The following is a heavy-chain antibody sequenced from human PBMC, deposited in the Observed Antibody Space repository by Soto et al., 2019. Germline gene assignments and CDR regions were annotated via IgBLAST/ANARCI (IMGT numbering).Heavy chain of an antibody. D-gene: IGHD3-22*01. J-gene: IGHJ4*02. CDR3: AKEWVYDSSGWSFDY. CDR1: GFTFSSCG. Sequence: QVQLVESGGGVVQPGRSLRLSCAASGFTFSSCGMHWVRQAPGKGLEWVAVISNDGSNKYYADSVKGRFTISKDNSKNTLYLQMNSVRAEDTAVYYCAKEWVYDSSGWSFDYWGQGTLVTVSS. V-gene: IGHV3-30*18. CDR2: ISNDGSNK.